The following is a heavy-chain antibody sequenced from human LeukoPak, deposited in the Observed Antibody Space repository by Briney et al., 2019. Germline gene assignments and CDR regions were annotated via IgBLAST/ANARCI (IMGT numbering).Heavy chain of an antibody. V-gene: IGHV4-38-2*02. D-gene: IGHD3-22*01. Sequence: PSETLSLTCTVSGGSISSYYWGWIRQPPGKGLEWIGSIYHSGSTYYNPSLKSRVTISVDTSKNQFSLKLSSVTAADTAVYYCARARHYYDSSGLGYYFDYWGQGTLVTVSS. CDR3: ARARHYYDSSGLGYYFDY. CDR2: IYHSGST. CDR1: GGSISSYY. J-gene: IGHJ4*02.